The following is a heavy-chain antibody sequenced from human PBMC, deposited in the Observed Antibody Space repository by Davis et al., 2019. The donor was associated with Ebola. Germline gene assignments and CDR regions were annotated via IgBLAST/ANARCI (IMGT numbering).Heavy chain of an antibody. D-gene: IGHD1-26*01. CDR3: ARDEPNAGATNDY. CDR1: GFIFSSYG. CDR2: IRYDGSNK. Sequence: GESLKISCAASGFIFSSYGMHWVRQAPGKGLEWVAFIRYDGSNKYYADSVKGRFTISRDNGENILYLQMNSLRAEDTAVYYCARDEPNAGATNDYWGQGTLVTVSS. J-gene: IGHJ4*02. V-gene: IGHV3-30*02.